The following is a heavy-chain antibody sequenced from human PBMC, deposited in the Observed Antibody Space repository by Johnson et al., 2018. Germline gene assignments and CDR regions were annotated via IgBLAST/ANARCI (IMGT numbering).Heavy chain of an antibody. J-gene: IGHJ6*03. V-gene: IGHV3-9*01. CDR3: AKAHKGWGLLWNLYHYYYMDV. CDR2: LSWNSGSI. Sequence: VQLVHSGGGLVQPGRSLRLSCAASGFTFDDYAMHWVRQAPGKGLEWVSGLSWNSGSIGYADSVTGRFTISRDTSKNTLYLKVNSLRVADTAVYYCAKAHKGWGLLWNLYHYYYMDVWGKGTTVTVSS. D-gene: IGHD3-10*01. CDR1: GFTFDDYA.